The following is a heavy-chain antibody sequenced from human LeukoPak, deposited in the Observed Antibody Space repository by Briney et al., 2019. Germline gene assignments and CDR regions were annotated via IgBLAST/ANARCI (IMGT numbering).Heavy chain of an antibody. J-gene: IGHJ5*02. Sequence: ASVKVSCKASGYTFTSYGISWVRQAPGQGLEWMGWISAYNGNTNYAQKLQGRVTMTTDTSTSTAYMELRSLRSDDTAVYYCARVGHYGSGSYYWFDPWGQGTLVTVSS. CDR1: GYTFTSYG. CDR3: ARVGHYGSGSYYWFDP. CDR2: ISAYNGNT. V-gene: IGHV1-18*01. D-gene: IGHD3-10*01.